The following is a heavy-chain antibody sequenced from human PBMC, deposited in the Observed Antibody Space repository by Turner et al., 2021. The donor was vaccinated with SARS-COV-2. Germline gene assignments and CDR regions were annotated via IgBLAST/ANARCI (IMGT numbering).Heavy chain of an antibody. D-gene: IGHD3-10*01. CDR2: VSGLGDTR. CDR3: AKDLGYYGSGSL. V-gene: IGHV3-23*01. J-gene: IGHJ4*02. CDR1: GFTFNTYA. Sequence: SCAASGFTFNTYAMSWVRQAPGKGLVWVSVVSGLGDTRFYADSVRGRFTISRDNTKNTLYLQMNSLRAEDTAVYYCAKDLGYYGSGSLWGQGTLVTVSS.